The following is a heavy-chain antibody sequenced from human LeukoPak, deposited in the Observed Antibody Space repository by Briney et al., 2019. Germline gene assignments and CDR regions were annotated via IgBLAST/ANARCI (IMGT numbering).Heavy chain of an antibody. CDR1: GGSISGYF. CDR3: ARESSDGAAAGKRTLDY. D-gene: IGHD6-13*01. CDR2: IHASGST. V-gene: IGHV4-4*07. Sequence: SETLCLTCTVSGGSISGYFWSWIRQPAGKGLEWIGRIHASGSTNYNPSLKSRVTLSVDTSKNQFSLNLSSVTAADTAVYYCARESSDGAAAGKRTLDYWGQGTLITVSS. J-gene: IGHJ4*02.